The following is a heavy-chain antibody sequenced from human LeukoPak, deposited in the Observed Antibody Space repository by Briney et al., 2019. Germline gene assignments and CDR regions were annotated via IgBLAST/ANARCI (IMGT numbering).Heavy chain of an antibody. V-gene: IGHV4-39*01. CDR1: GDSISRSDSY. D-gene: IGHD3-22*01. J-gene: IGHJ1*01. CDR2: IYYSGRT. Sequence: TASETLSLTCSVSGDSISRSDSYWDWIRQPPGKGLEWIGTIYYSGRTYYSPSLNSRVTMSVDTSSNQFSLNLRSVTAADTAVYYCARRRYYDGSGYLEWGQCTLLSVSS. CDR3: ARRRYYDGSGYLE.